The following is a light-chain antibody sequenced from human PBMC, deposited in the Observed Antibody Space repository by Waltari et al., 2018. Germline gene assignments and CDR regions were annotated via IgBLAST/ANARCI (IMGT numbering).Light chain of an antibody. V-gene: IGKV3-20*01. J-gene: IGKJ4*01. CDR2: GTS. Sequence: EIVLTQSPGTLSSSPGERATLSSRASQSVTSISLIWYQQKLGQAPRLLIYGTSSRATGIPDRFSGSGSGTDFTLTISRLEPEDFAVYYCQQYDGEVVTFGGGTKVEI. CDR3: QQYDGEVVT. CDR1: QSVTSIS.